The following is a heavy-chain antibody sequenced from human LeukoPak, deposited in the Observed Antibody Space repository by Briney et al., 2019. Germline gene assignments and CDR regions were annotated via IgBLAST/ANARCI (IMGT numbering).Heavy chain of an antibody. CDR1: GGSISSGDYY. Sequence: SETLSLTCTVSGGSISSGDYYWSWIRQPPGKGLEWIGYIYYSGSTYYNPSLKSRLTISVDTSKNQFSLKLSSVTAADTAVYYCAGSSDYGGNPALDYWGQGTLVTVSS. V-gene: IGHV4-30-4*08. CDR2: IYYSGST. D-gene: IGHD4-23*01. CDR3: AGSSDYGGNPALDY. J-gene: IGHJ4*02.